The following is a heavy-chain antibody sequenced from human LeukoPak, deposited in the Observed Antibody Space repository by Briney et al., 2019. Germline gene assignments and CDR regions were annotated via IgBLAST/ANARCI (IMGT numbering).Heavy chain of an antibody. Sequence: AGGSLRLSCAASGFTFSDYYMSSIRQAPGKGLEWVSYISSSGSTIYYADSVKGRFTISRDNAKNSLYLQMNSLRAEDTAVYYCASPWFGELFISHAFDIWGQGTMVTVSS. V-gene: IGHV3-11*04. CDR2: ISSSGSTI. D-gene: IGHD3-10*01. CDR1: GFTFSDYY. CDR3: ASPWFGELFISHAFDI. J-gene: IGHJ3*02.